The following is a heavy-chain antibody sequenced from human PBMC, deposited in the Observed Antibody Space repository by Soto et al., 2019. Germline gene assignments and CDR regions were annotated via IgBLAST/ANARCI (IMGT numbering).Heavy chain of an antibody. CDR1: GFTFTDHA. V-gene: IGHV1-3*01. CDR3: ARGRWVRRLASYYPDY. J-gene: IGHJ4*02. D-gene: IGHD3-10*01. Sequence: ASVKVSCKASGFTFTDHAMNWVRQAPGQRPEWVGWINAGNGNTKYSQNFQDRVTITRDTSATTTYMELSSLRFDDTAVFYCARGRWVRRLASYYPDYWGQGTLVTVSS. CDR2: INAGNGNT.